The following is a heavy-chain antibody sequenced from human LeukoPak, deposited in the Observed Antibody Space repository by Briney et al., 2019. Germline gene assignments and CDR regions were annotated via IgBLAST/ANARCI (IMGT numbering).Heavy chain of an antibody. CDR3: ARDYPSYYDILTGYSINDAFDI. CDR2: INTNTGNP. Sequence: ASVKVSCKASGYTFTSYAMNWVRQAPGQGLEWMGWINTNTGNPTYAQGFTGRFVFSLDTSVSTAYLQISSLKAEDTAVYYCARDYPSYYDILTGYSINDAFDIWGQGTMVTVSS. V-gene: IGHV7-4-1*02. J-gene: IGHJ3*02. CDR1: GYTFTSYA. D-gene: IGHD3-9*01.